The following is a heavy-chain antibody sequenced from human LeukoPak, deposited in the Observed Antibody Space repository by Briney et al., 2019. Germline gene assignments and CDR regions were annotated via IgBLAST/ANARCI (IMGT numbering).Heavy chain of an antibody. D-gene: IGHD4-17*01. CDR2: IYHSGST. Sequence: PSETLSLTCAVSGGSISSSNWWSWVRQPPGKGLEWIGEIYHSGSTNYNPSLKSRVTISVDTSKNQFSLKLSSVTAADTAVYYCAAQGDYGDDWYDYWGQGTLVTVSS. CDR1: GGSISSSNW. J-gene: IGHJ4*02. V-gene: IGHV4-4*02. CDR3: AAQGDYGDDWYDY.